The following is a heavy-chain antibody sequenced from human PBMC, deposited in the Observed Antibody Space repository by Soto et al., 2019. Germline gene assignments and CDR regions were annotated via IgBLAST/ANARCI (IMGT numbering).Heavy chain of an antibody. J-gene: IGHJ4*02. D-gene: IGHD5-12*01. CDR1: GGSVGSGDFY. CDR2: VYYSGST. V-gene: IGHV4-61*03. CDR3: AREGSYSAYNFAHGIQLWSFDF. Sequence: LSLTCTVSGGSVGSGDFYWGWIRQPPGKGLEWIGYVYYSGSTNYNFSLKSRATISLDTSKNHFSLNLSSVTAADMAVYYCAREGSYSAYNFAHGIQLWSFDFWGQGALVTVSS.